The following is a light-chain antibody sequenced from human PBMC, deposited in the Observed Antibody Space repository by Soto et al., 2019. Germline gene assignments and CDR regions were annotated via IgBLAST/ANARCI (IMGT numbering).Light chain of an antibody. Sequence: QSALTHPPSVSGSPGQSVTISCTGTSSDVGRYNRVSWYQQPPGTAPKLLIYEVSNRPSGVPHRFSGSKSGNTASLTISGLQAEDEADYYCSLYTSSTTFVFGSGTKLTVL. CDR2: EVS. CDR3: SLYTSSTTFV. V-gene: IGLV2-18*01. CDR1: SSDVGRYNR. J-gene: IGLJ1*01.